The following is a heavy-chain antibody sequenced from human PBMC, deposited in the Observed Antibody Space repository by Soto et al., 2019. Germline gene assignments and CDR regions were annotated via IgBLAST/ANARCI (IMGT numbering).Heavy chain of an antibody. CDR3: MRQLGVDADNWFHP. Sequence: GAPLKISCVASGYTFTSYWIGWVRQMPGKGLEWMGIIYPGDSDTRYSPSFRDQVTISADKSVSTAYLQWSSLKASDSAVYYCMRQLGVDADNWFHPWGQGTPVTVSS. CDR1: GYTFTSYW. V-gene: IGHV5-51*01. J-gene: IGHJ5*02. CDR2: IYPGDSDT. D-gene: IGHD2-8*01.